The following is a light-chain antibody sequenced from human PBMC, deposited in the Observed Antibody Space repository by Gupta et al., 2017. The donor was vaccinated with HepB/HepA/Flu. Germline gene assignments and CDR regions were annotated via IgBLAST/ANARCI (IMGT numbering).Light chain of an antibody. Sequence: EILLTQSPGTLSLSPGERATLSCRASQSVSSSYLAWYQQKPGQAPRLLIYGASSRATGIPDRFSGSGSGTDFTLTISRLEPEDFAVYYCQQYGSSFTWTFGQGTKVENK. J-gene: IGKJ1*01. CDR3: QQYGSSFTWT. CDR1: QSVSSSY. V-gene: IGKV3-20*01. CDR2: GAS.